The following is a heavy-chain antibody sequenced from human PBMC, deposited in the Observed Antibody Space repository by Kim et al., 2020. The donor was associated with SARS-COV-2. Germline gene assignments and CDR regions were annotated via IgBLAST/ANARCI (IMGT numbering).Heavy chain of an antibody. D-gene: IGHD3-10*01. Sequence: SETLSLTCTVSGGSISSSSYYWGWIRQPPGKGLEWMGSIYYSGSTYYNPSLKSRVTISVDTSKNQFSLKLSSVTAADTAVYYCARQSSYSSGENFDYWG. CDR3: ARQSSYSSGENFDY. CDR2: IYYSGST. CDR1: GGSISSSSYY. J-gene: IGHJ4*01. V-gene: IGHV4-39*01.